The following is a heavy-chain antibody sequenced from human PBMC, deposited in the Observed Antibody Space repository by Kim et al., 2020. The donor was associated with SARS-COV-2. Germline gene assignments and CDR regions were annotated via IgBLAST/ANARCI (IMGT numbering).Heavy chain of an antibody. D-gene: IGHD2-15*01. Sequence: YPGDSDTRYSPSVQGQVTNSADKSISTAYLQWSSLKAADTAMYYCARIGDYWGQGTLVTVSS. CDR2: YPGDSDT. J-gene: IGHJ4*02. V-gene: IGHV5-51*01. CDR3: ARIGDY.